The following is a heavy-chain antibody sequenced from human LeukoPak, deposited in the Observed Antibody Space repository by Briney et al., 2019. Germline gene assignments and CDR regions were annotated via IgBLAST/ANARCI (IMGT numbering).Heavy chain of an antibody. Sequence: PGGSLRLSCAASGFTFRSYEMNGVRQAPGKGLEWVSFISSSGSAMYYADSVKGRFTISRDNAKNSLYLQMNSLRAEDTALYYCVRDGRYCSGGRCFPIWGQGTLVTVST. CDR3: VRDGRYCSGGRCFPI. V-gene: IGHV3-48*03. CDR1: GFTFRSYE. CDR2: ISSSGSAM. D-gene: IGHD2-15*01. J-gene: IGHJ4*02.